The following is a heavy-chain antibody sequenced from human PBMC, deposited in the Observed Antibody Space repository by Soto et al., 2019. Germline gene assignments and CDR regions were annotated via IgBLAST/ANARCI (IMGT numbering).Heavy chain of an antibody. J-gene: IGHJ4*02. CDR2: ISVSVGST. D-gene: IGHD6-19*01. CDR3: AKVERAVAGIID. CDR1: GFTFSSYA. V-gene: IGHV3-23*01. Sequence: GGSLRLSCAASGFTFSSYAMSWVRQAPGKGQDWVSAISVSVGSTYYADYVKGRFTISRDNSKNTLYLQMNSLRAEDTAVYYCAKVERAVAGIIDWGQGTLVTVSS.